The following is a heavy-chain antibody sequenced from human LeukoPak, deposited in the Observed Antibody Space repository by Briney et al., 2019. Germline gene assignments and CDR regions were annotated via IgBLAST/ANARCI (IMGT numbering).Heavy chain of an antibody. CDR2: IYHSGST. CDR1: GGSISSGGYY. J-gene: IGHJ5*02. CDR3: ARHPKDYSSGYSNWFDP. D-gene: IGHD3-22*01. Sequence: SQTLSLTCTVSGGSISSGGYYWRWIRQPPGKGLEWIGYIYHSGSTYYNPSLKSRVTISVDRSKNQFSLKLSSVTAADTAVYYCARHPKDYSSGYSNWFDPWGQGTLVTVSS. V-gene: IGHV4-30-2*01.